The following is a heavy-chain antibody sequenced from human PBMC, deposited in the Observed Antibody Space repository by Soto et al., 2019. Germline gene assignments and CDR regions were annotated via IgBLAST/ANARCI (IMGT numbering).Heavy chain of an antibody. CDR1: GGSISSSSYY. CDR3: ARRGLDWYYDSSGYRFDP. V-gene: IGHV4-39*01. D-gene: IGHD3-22*01. CDR2: IYYSGST. Sequence: QLQLQESGPGLVKPSETLSLTCTVSGGSISSSSYYWGWIRQPPGKGLEWIGSIYYSGSTYYNPSLKSRVTISVDTSKNQFSLKLSSVTAADTAVYYCARRGLDWYYDSSGYRFDPWGQGTLVTVSS. J-gene: IGHJ5*02.